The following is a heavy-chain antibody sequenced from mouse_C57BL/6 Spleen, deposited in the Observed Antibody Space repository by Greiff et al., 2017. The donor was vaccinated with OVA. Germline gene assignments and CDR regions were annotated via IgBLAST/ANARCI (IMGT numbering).Heavy chain of an antibody. CDR3: AYRPNSDFDY. CDR1: GFNFKDYY. V-gene: IGHV14-2*01. J-gene: IGHJ2*01. Sequence: VKLQQSGAGLVKPGGSVKLSCTASGFNFKDYYMHWVKQTTEQGLEWIGRIDSENGEIKYAPKFQGKVTITTDTSTNTVYLQLSSLTSEDTAVYYCAYRPNSDFDYWGQGTTLTVSS. CDR2: IDSENGEI. D-gene: IGHD5-2*01.